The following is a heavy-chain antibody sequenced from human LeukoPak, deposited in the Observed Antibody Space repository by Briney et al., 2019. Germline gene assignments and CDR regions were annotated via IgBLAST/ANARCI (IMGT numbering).Heavy chain of an antibody. CDR1: GYSFTNHW. Sequence: GESLKISCKGSGYSFTNHWIGWVRQMPGRGLEWMGIINPGDSDTRYSPSFQGQVTFSADKSIGTAYLQWSSLRASDTAMYYCARHKADLVATYYFDFWGQGTLVTVSS. V-gene: IGHV5-51*01. CDR3: ARHKADLVATYYFDF. J-gene: IGHJ4*02. D-gene: IGHD5-12*01. CDR2: INPGDSDT.